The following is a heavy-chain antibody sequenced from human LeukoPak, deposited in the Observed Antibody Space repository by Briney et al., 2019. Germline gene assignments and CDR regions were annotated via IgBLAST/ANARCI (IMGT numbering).Heavy chain of an antibody. CDR3: ARDQKDYDFWSNDYYYYMDV. D-gene: IGHD3-3*01. Sequence: GGSLRLSYAASGFAFSSYWMSWVRQAPGKGLEWVANIKQDGSEKYYVDSVKGRFTISRDNAKNSLYLQMNSLRAEDTAVYYCARDQKDYDFWSNDYYYYMDVWGKGTTVTVSS. J-gene: IGHJ6*03. CDR2: IKQDGSEK. V-gene: IGHV3-7*01. CDR1: GFAFSSYW.